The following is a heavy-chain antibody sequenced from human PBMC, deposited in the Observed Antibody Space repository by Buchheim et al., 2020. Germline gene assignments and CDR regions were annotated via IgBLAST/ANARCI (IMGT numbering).Heavy chain of an antibody. CDR2: VRSNLYGGTR. Sequence: EVQLVESGGGFVKPGRSLRLSCTGSGFTFGDYALAWFRQAPGRGLEWVSFVRSNLYGGTRQYAASVKGRFSLSRDDSKSVAYLEMDSLGAGDTATYYCSAFASGTYYANHHFDMDVWGRGTT. D-gene: IGHD3-10*01. CDR3: SAFASGTYYANHHFDMDV. J-gene: IGHJ6*02. V-gene: IGHV3-49*05. CDR1: GFTFGDYA.